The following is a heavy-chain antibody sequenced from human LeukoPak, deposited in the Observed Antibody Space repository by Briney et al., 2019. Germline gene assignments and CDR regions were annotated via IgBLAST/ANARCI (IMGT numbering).Heavy chain of an antibody. Sequence: GASVKVSCKASVYTFTGYYMHWVRQAPGQGPEWMGWINPNSGGTNYAQKFQGRVTMTRDTSISTAYMELSRLRSDDTAVYYCARALTIFGVVNVVGYWGQGTLVTVSA. CDR2: INPNSGGT. D-gene: IGHD3-3*01. J-gene: IGHJ4*02. CDR3: ARALTIFGVVNVVGY. CDR1: VYTFTGYY. V-gene: IGHV1-2*02.